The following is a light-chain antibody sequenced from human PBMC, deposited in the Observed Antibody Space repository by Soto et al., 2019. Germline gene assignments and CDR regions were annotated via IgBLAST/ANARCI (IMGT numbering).Light chain of an antibody. J-gene: IGKJ1*01. CDR3: QQYNSFPWT. Sequence: EIQMTQSPSTLSASVGDRVTIACRASQSISSWLAWYQQKPWKAPKLLIYDASSLESAVPPRFNGSRSETEFTLTIRNLQPDDFATYYCQQYNSFPWTFGLGTKVDIK. V-gene: IGKV1-5*01. CDR1: QSISSW. CDR2: DAS.